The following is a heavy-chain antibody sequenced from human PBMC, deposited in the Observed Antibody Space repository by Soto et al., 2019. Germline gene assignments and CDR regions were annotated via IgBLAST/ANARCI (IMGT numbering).Heavy chain of an antibody. CDR3: ARHKILVVPAAMGTTYYYYYYMDV. CDR2: IYPGDSDT. V-gene: IGHV5-51*01. CDR1: GYSFTSYW. J-gene: IGHJ6*03. Sequence: PGESLKISCKGSGYSFTSYWIGWVRQMPGKGLEWMGIIYPGDSDTRYSPSFQGQVTISADKSISTAYLQWSSLKASDTAMYYCARHKILVVPAAMGTTYYYYYYMDVWGKGTTVTVSS. D-gene: IGHD2-2*01.